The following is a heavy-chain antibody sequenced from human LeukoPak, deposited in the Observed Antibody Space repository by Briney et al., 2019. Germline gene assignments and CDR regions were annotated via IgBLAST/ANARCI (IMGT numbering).Heavy chain of an antibody. CDR1: GFTVSSNY. CDR2: IYSGGST. J-gene: IGHJ4*02. V-gene: IGHV3-53*01. Sequence: GGSLRLSCAASGFTVSSNYMSWVRQAPGKGLEWVSVIYSGGSTYYADSVKGRFTISRDNSKNTLYLQMNSLRAEDTAVYYCATLETAGGMKAFDHWGQGTLVTVSS. D-gene: IGHD6-13*01. CDR3: ATLETAGGMKAFDH.